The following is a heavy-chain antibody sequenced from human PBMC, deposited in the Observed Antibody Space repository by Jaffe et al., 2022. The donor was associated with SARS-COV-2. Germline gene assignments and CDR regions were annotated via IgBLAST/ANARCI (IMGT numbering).Heavy chain of an antibody. Sequence: QLQLQESGPGLVKPSETLSLTCTVSGGSISSSSYYWGWIRQPPGKGLEWIGSIYYSGSTYYNPSLKSRVTISVDTSKNQFSLKLSSVTAADTAVYYCARLNTMVRGVIEGPSWFDPWGQGTLVTVSS. CDR3: ARLNTMVRGVIEGPSWFDP. J-gene: IGHJ5*02. CDR2: IYYSGST. V-gene: IGHV4-39*01. D-gene: IGHD3-10*01. CDR1: GGSISSSSYY.